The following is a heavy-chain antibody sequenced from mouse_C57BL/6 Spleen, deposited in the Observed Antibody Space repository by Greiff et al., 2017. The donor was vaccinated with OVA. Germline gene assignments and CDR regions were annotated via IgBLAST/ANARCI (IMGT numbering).Heavy chain of an antibody. J-gene: IGHJ4*01. V-gene: IGHV1-64*01. D-gene: IGHD1-1*01. Sequence: QVQLQQPGAELVKPGASVKLSCKASGYTFTSYWMHWVKQRPGQGLEWIGMIHPNSGSTNYNEKFKSKATLTVDKSSSTAYMQLSSLTSEDSAVYDCARKGASSTGYAMDYWGQGTSVTVSS. CDR2: IHPNSGST. CDR3: ARKGASSTGYAMDY. CDR1: GYTFTSYW.